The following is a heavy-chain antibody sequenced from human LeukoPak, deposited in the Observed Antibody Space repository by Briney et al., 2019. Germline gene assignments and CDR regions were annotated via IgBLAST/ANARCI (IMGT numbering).Heavy chain of an antibody. CDR2: ISAYNGNT. Sequence: AASVKVSCKASGYTFTSYGISWVRQAPGQGLEWMGWISAYNGNTNYAQKLQGRVTITADKSTSTAYMELSSLRSEDTAVYYCARDHTAMPQGPNWFDPWGQGTLVTVSS. V-gene: IGHV1-18*01. CDR1: GYTFTSYG. CDR3: ARDHTAMPQGPNWFDP. J-gene: IGHJ5*02. D-gene: IGHD5-18*01.